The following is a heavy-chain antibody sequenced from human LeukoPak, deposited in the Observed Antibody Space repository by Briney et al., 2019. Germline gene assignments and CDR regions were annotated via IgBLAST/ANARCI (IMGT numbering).Heavy chain of an antibody. CDR3: ARERAEGFDY. V-gene: IGHV3-21*01. J-gene: IGHJ4*02. D-gene: IGHD6-19*01. Sequence: PGGSLRLSXAASGFTFSSYSMNWVRQSPGKGLEWVSSIGSSSSSIYYADSVKGRFTVSRDNAKNSLYLQMSSLRAEDTAVYYCARERAEGFDYWGQGTLVTVSS. CDR1: GFTFSSYS. CDR2: IGSSSSSI.